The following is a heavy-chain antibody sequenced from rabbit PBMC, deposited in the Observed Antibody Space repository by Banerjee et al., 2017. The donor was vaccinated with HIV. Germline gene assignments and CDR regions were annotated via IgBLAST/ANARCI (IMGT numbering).Heavy chain of an antibody. Sequence: QEQLVESGGDLVQPEGSLTLTCTASEFSFSRNYYYMCWVRQAPGKGLEWIACIYAGSSGSTYYASWVNGRFTISITSSTTATLQMTSLTAADTATYFCAREGVSGDYDLWGQGTLVTDS. J-gene: IGHJ4*01. CDR3: AREGVSGDYDL. CDR2: IYAGSSGST. D-gene: IGHD1-1*01. V-gene: IGHV1S45*01. CDR1: EFSFSRNYY.